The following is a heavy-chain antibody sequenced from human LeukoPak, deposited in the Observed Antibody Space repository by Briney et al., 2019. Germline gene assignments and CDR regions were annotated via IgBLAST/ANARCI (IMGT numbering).Heavy chain of an antibody. CDR3: ARDQNYGDDY. V-gene: IGHV3-21*01. Sequence: GGSLRLSCAASGFTFSNSAMNWVRQAPGKGLEWVSSINNIASHIYYADSVRGRFTISRDNAKNSVSLQMNNLRAEDTAVYYCARDQNYGDDYWGQGTLVTVSS. J-gene: IGHJ4*02. CDR1: GFTFSNSA. D-gene: IGHD4-17*01. CDR2: INNIASHI.